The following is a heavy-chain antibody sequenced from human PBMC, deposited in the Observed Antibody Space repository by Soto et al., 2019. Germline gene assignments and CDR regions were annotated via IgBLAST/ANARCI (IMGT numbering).Heavy chain of an antibody. CDR1: GYTFTSYG. V-gene: IGHV1-18*01. CDR2: ISAYNGNT. Sequence: ASVKVSCKASGYTFTSYGISWVRQAPGQGFEWMGWISAYNGNTNYAQKLQGRVTMTTDTSTSTAYMELRSLRSDDTAVYYCARDYGYCSSTSCYRYFDYWGQGTLVTVSS. CDR3: ARDYGYCSSTSCYRYFDY. D-gene: IGHD2-2*02. J-gene: IGHJ4*02.